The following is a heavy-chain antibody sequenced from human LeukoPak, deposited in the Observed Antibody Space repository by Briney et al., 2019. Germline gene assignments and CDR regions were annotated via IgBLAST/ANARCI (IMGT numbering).Heavy chain of an antibody. CDR2: ISGSGGST. Sequence: PGGPLRLSCAAPGFTFSSYAMTWVRQAPGKGLEWVSGISGSGGSTYYADSVKGRFTISRDSSKNTLFLQMNSLRAEDTAVYYCAKGLVAAGKGKYYFDYWGQGTLVTVSS. J-gene: IGHJ4*02. D-gene: IGHD6-13*01. CDR3: AKGLVAAGKGKYYFDY. CDR1: GFTFSSYA. V-gene: IGHV3-23*01.